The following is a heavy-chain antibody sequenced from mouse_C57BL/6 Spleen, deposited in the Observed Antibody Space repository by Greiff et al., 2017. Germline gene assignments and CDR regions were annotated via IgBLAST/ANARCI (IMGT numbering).Heavy chain of an antibody. V-gene: IGHV1-55*01. D-gene: IGHD2-5*01. J-gene: IGHJ3*01. CDR3: ARENYSNYSAWFAY. CDR1: GYTFTSYW. Sequence: VQLQQPGAELVKPGASVKMSCKASGYTFTSYWITWVKQRPGQGLEWIGDIYPGSGSTNYNEKFKSKATLTVDTSSSTAYMQLSSLTSEDSAVYYCARENYSNYSAWFAYWGQGTLVTVSA. CDR2: IYPGSGST.